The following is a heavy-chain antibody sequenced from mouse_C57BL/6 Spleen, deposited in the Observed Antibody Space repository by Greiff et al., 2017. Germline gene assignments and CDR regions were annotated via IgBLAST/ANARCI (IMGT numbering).Heavy chain of an antibody. Sequence: EVHLVESGGGLVKPGGSLKLSCAASGFTFSDYGMHWVRQAPEKGLEWVAYISSGSSTIYYADTVKGRFTISRDNAKNTLFLQMTSLRSEDTAMYYCARTLYRPYWDFDDWGTGTTVTVSS. J-gene: IGHJ1*03. V-gene: IGHV5-17*01. CDR1: GFTFSDYG. CDR3: ARTLYRPYWDFDD. D-gene: IGHD2-3*01. CDR2: ISSGSSTI.